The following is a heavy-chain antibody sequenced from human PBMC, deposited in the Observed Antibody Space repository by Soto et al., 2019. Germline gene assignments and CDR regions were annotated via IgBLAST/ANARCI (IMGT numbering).Heavy chain of an antibody. V-gene: IGHV1-46*01. CDR1: GDTFTEYY. CDR2: VNPSGGHT. D-gene: IGHD2-21*02. Sequence: QVQLMQSGAEVKKPGASVKVSCKASGDTFTEYYIHWVRQAPGQGLEWMGTVNPSGGHTTYAQHFLGRVAVTRDTAASTLYLELASLTSEGTAVYYGARGVHVVVVTAAFDYWGQGTLVTVSS. J-gene: IGHJ4*02. CDR3: ARGVHVVVVTAAFDY.